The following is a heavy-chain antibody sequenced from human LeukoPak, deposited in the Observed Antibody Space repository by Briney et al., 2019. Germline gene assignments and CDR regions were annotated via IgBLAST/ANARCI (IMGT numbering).Heavy chain of an antibody. V-gene: IGHV1-2*02. CDR2: INPNSGGT. Sequence: ASVTVSCKASGYTFTGYYMHWVRQAPGQGLEWMGWINPNSGGTNYAQKFQGRVTMTRDTSISTAYMELSRLRSDDTAVYYCARRYCSGGSCYSHFDYWGQGTLVTVSS. CDR3: ARRYCSGGSCYSHFDY. J-gene: IGHJ4*02. D-gene: IGHD2-15*01. CDR1: GYTFTGYY.